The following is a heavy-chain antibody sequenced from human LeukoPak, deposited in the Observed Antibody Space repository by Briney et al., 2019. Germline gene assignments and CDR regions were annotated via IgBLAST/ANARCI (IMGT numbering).Heavy chain of an antibody. CDR3: AKTGYSSSWFYYYYYYMDV. CDR2: IKQDGSEK. D-gene: IGHD6-13*01. J-gene: IGHJ6*03. Sequence: GGSLRLSCAASGFTFSSYWMSWVRQAPGKGLEWVANIKQDGSEKYYVDSVKGRFPISRDNAKNSLYLQMNSLRAEDTAVYYCAKTGYSSSWFYYYYYYMDVWGKGTTVTVSS. V-gene: IGHV3-7*01. CDR1: GFTFSSYW.